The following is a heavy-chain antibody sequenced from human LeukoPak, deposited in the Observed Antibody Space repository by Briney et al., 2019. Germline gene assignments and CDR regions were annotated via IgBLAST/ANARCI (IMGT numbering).Heavy chain of an antibody. J-gene: IGHJ4*02. Sequence: GGSLRLSCAASEFDFSSHAMTWVRQAPGKGLEWVSAISISGSKTYYADSVKGRFIISRDNSKNTLYLQMNSLRAEDTAVYYCANEIRPNDYWGQGTQVTVSP. D-gene: IGHD4-17*01. V-gene: IGHV3-23*01. CDR1: EFDFSSHA. CDR3: ANEIRPNDY. CDR2: ISISGSKT.